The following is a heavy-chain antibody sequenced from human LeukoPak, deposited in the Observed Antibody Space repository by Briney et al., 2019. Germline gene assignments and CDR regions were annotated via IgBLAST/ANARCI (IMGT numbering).Heavy chain of an antibody. CDR3: ATRGYRYGYPDY. V-gene: IGHV1-24*01. Sequence: ASVKVSCKVSGYTLTELSMHWVRQAPGKGLEWMGGFDPEDGETIYAQKFQGRVTMTEDTSTDTAYMELSSLRSEDTAVYYCATRGYRYGYPDYWSQGTLVTVSS. CDR2: FDPEDGET. D-gene: IGHD5-18*01. J-gene: IGHJ4*02. CDR1: GYTLTELS.